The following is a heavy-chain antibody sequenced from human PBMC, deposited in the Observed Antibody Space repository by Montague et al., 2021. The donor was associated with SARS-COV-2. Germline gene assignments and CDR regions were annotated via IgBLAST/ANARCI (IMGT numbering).Heavy chain of an antibody. J-gene: IGHJ4*02. CDR1: GFTFSSYE. CDR2: ISRSGSII. D-gene: IGHD6-13*01. CDR3: AREYIEAAGHGNDY. V-gene: IGHV3-48*03. Sequence: SLRLSYAASGFTFSSYEMNWVCQAPGKGLEWVSYISRSGSIIYYADSVKGRFTISRDNAKNSLYLQMDSLRAEDTAVYYCAREYIEAAGHGNDYWGQGTLVTVSS.